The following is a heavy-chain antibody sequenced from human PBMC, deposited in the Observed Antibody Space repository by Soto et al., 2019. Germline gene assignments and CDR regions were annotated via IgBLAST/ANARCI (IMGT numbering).Heavy chain of an antibody. CDR3: ARHAEDFYFGLDA. J-gene: IGHJ6*02. CDR2: IDPADSYA. CDR1: GYNFVTYW. Sequence: GESLKLSCTGSGYNFVTYWITWVRQMPGKGLEWMGRIDPADSYARYSPSFEGHVTMSVDRSINTAYLQWTSLRASDSAIYYCARHAEDFYFGLDAWGQGTSVTVSS. V-gene: IGHV5-10-1*01.